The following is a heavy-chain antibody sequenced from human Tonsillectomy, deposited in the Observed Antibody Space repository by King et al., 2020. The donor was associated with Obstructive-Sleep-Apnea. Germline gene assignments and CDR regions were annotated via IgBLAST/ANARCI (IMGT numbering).Heavy chain of an antibody. CDR1: GFTFSNAW. CDR2: IKSKTDGGTT. V-gene: IGHV3-15*01. D-gene: IGHD6-19*01. Sequence: VQLVESGGGLVKPGGSLRLSCAASGFTFSNAWMSWVRQAPGKGLEWVGRIKSKTDGGTTDYVAPVKGRFTISRDDSKKTLYLQMNSLKTEDTAVYYCTTGYSSGWYVGYWGQGTLVTVSS. J-gene: IGHJ4*02. CDR3: TTGYSSGWYVGY.